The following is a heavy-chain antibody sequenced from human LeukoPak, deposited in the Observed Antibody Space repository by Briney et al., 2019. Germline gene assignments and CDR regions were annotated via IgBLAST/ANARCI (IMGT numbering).Heavy chain of an antibody. V-gene: IGHV3-30*03. J-gene: IGHJ4*02. CDR2: ISYDGSNK. CDR1: GFTFSSYG. Sequence: GGSLRLSCAASGFTFSSYGMRWVRQAPGKGLEWVAVISYDGSNKYYADSVKGRFTISRDNSKNTLYLQMNSLRAEDTAVYYCSVQGGYFDYWGQGTLVTVSS. CDR3: SVQGGYFDY. D-gene: IGHD1-26*01.